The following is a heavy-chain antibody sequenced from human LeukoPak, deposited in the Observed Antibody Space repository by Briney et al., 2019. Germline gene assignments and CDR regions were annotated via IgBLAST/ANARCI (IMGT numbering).Heavy chain of an antibody. V-gene: IGHV4-59*08. Sequence: SETLSLTCTVAGGSISSYYWSWIRQPLGKGLEWIGYIWYSTTNYNPSLKSRVTISVDTSKNQFSLKLSSVTAADTAVYYCARHSSARDYFDKWGQGTLVTVSS. CDR2: IWYSTT. CDR1: GGSISSYY. J-gene: IGHJ4*02. D-gene: IGHD6-19*01. CDR3: ARHSSARDYFDK.